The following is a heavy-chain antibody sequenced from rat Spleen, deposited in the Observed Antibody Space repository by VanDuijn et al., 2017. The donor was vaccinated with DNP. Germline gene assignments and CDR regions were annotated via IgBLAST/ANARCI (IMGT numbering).Heavy chain of an antibody. J-gene: IGHJ2*01. Sequence: EVQLQESGPGLVKPSQSLSLTCSVTGHSITSNYWGWIRKFPGNKMEWIGHISYSGGTHYNPSLKSRISITRDTSKNQFFLQLNSVTTEDTATYYCARWSTFFDYWGQGVMVTVSS. CDR1: GHSITSNY. CDR3: ARWSTFFDY. V-gene: IGHV3-1*01. D-gene: IGHD3-1*01. CDR2: ISYSGGT.